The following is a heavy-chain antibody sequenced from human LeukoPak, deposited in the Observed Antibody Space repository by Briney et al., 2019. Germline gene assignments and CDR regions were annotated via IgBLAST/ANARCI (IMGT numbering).Heavy chain of an antibody. V-gene: IGHV4-31*03. CDR1: GGSISSGGYY. CDR2: VYYSGST. D-gene: IGHD6-6*01. J-gene: IGHJ6*02. Sequence: PSETLSLTCTVSGGSISSGGYYWSWIRQHPGKGLEWIGYVYYSGSTYYNPSLKSRVTISVDTSKNQFSLKLSSVTAADTAMYYCARDHSSSSGYYYGMDVWGQGTTVTVSS. CDR3: ARDHSSSSGYYYGMDV.